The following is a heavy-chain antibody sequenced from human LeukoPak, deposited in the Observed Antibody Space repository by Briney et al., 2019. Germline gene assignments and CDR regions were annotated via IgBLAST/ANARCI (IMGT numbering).Heavy chain of an antibody. D-gene: IGHD3-3*01. Sequence: SVKVSCKASGGTFSSYAISWVRQAPGQGLEWMGGIIPIFGTANYAQKFQGRVTVTADESTSTAYMELSSLRSEDTAVYYCARGSLEWLFIEFDYWGQGTLVTVSS. CDR2: IIPIFGTA. CDR1: GGTFSSYA. CDR3: ARGSLEWLFIEFDY. J-gene: IGHJ4*02. V-gene: IGHV1-69*13.